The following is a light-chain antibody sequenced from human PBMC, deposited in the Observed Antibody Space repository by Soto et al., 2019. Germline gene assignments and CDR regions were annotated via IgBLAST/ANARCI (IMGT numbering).Light chain of an antibody. CDR3: QQYNNYWT. CDR2: RAS. V-gene: IGKV1-5*03. J-gene: IGKJ1*01. Sequence: DIQMTQSPSTLSASVGDRVTITCRASQTINSWLAWYQQRPGKAPKLLIYRASSLQSGVPSRFSGSGSGTEFTHTISSLQPDDFATYYCQQYNNYWTFGQGTKVEIK. CDR1: QTINSW.